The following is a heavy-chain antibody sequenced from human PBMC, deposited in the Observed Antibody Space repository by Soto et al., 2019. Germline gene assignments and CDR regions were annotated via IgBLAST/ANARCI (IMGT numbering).Heavy chain of an antibody. Sequence: QLQLQESGPGLVKPSETLSLTCTVSGGSISSSSYYWGWIRQPPGKGLEGIGSIYYSGSTYYNPSLMTRVTISVDSSEALFSVKLTSVTAADTAVYYFASISSSWGPAKFDYCGQGTLVTVSS. CDR2: IYYSGST. V-gene: IGHV4-39*01. CDR3: ASISSSWGPAKFDY. J-gene: IGHJ4*02. D-gene: IGHD6-13*01. CDR1: GGSISSSSYY.